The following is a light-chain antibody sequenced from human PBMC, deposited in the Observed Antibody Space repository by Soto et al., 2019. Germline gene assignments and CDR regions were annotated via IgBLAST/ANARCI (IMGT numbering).Light chain of an antibody. CDR1: QSLRNW. Sequence: DIQMTQSPSTLSASVGDRVTITCRASQSLRNWLAWYQQKPGKAPKLLIYKASSLESGVPSRFSGSGSGAEFTLTINGLQPDDFATYYCQQYNSYSLFGGGTKV. V-gene: IGKV1-5*03. CDR2: KAS. J-gene: IGKJ4*01. CDR3: QQYNSYSL.